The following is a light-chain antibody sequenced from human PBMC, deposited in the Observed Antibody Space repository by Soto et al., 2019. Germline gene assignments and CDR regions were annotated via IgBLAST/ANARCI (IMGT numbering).Light chain of an antibody. CDR2: AAT. CDR3: QQGNSFPLT. Sequence: DIQMTQSPSSVSASVGDRVTITCRASQDISSWLAWFQQKPGEAPRLLIYAATSLHSGVPSRSSGSGSGTDFTLTISSLQPEDFATYSCQQGNSFPLTFGGGTKVEIK. V-gene: IGKV1-12*01. CDR1: QDISSW. J-gene: IGKJ4*01.